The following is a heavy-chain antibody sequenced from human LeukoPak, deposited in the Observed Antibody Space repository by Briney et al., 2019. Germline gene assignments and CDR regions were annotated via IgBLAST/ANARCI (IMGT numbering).Heavy chain of an antibody. J-gene: IGHJ3*02. Sequence: GGSLRLXCAASGFTFSSYGMHWVRQAPGKGLEWVAFIRYDGSNKYYADSVKGRFTISRDNSKNTLYLQMNSLRAEDTAVYYCAKDRGGHSWEAFDIWGQGTMVTVSS. D-gene: IGHD1-26*01. CDR2: IRYDGSNK. CDR1: GFTFSSYG. CDR3: AKDRGGHSWEAFDI. V-gene: IGHV3-30*02.